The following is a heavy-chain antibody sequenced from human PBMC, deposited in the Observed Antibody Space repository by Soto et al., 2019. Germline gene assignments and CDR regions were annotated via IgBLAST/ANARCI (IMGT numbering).Heavy chain of an antibody. CDR3: AGSVYYYYYGMDV. Sequence: SETLSLTCAVYGGSFSGYYWSWIRQPPGKGLEWIGEINHSGSTNYNPSLKSRVTISVDTSKNQFSLKLSSVTAADTAVYYCAGSVYYYYYGMDVWGQGTTVPVSS. J-gene: IGHJ6*02. CDR2: INHSGST. CDR1: GGSFSGYY. V-gene: IGHV4-34*01. D-gene: IGHD3-10*01.